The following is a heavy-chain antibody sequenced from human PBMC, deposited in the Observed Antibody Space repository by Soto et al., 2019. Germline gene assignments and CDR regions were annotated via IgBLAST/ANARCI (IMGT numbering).Heavy chain of an antibody. J-gene: IGHJ6*02. V-gene: IGHV1-2*02. CDR3: AKGGAIVAAGTRVYLYNAMDV. D-gene: IGHD1-26*01. CDR2: INPNSGDT. CDR1: GYTFTGYY. Sequence: ASVKVSCKASGYTFTGYYVHWVRQAPGQGLEWMGWINPNSGDTYLAQRFQGRVTMNRDTSIGAAYMELRGLTSDDTAEYYCAKGGAIVAAGTRVYLYNAMDVWGQGTTVTVSS.